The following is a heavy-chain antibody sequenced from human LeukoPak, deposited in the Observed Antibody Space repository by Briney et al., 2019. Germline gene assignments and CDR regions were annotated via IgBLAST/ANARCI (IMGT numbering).Heavy chain of an antibody. CDR2: ITSGGAP. CDR1: GFTFSNYA. D-gene: IGHD1-26*01. CDR3: ARDVWDQETRYFDY. Sequence: GGSLRLSCAASGFTFSNYAVMWVRQAPGQGLEWVSAITSGGAPRYADSVKGRFTISRDNSKNTLYLQMNSLRAEDAAVYYCARDVWDQETRYFDYWGQGTLVTVSS. J-gene: IGHJ4*02. V-gene: IGHV3-23*01.